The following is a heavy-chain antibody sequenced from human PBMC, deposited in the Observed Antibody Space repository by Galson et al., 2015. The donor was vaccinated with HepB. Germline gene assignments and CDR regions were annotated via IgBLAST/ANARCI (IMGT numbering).Heavy chain of an antibody. V-gene: IGHV3-48*02. CDR2: ISSSSSTI. D-gene: IGHD6-13*01. Sequence: SLRLSCAASGFTFRTYAMNWVRQAPGKGLEWVSYISSSSSTIFYADSVEGRFTVSRDNDKNSLYLQMNSLRDEDTAVYYCTATYSTSWYDDLWGQGTLLTVS. J-gene: IGHJ5*02. CDR3: TATYSTSWYDDL. CDR1: GFTFRTYA.